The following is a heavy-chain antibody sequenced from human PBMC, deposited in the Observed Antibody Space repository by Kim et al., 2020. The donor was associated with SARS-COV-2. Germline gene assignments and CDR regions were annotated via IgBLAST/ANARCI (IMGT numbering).Heavy chain of an antibody. D-gene: IGHD3-3*01. Sequence: ASVKVSCKASGYNFTHYDINWVRQATGQGLEWMGWMSPKSGNTVYAQKFQGRVTMTTNTSITTVYMEVRSLRSEDTAVYYCSRGYPPYDFWSGYPFYYY. CDR1: GYNFTHYD. V-gene: IGHV1-8*01. CDR3: SRGYPPYDFWSGYPFYYY. CDR2: MSPKSGNT. J-gene: IGHJ6*01.